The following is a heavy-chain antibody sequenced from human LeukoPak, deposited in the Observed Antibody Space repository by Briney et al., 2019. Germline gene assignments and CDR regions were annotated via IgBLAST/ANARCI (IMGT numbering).Heavy chain of an antibody. Sequence: GGSLRLSCAASGFTFSTCAMSWVRQAPGKGLEWVSTISGGGRSTDYADSVKGHFTISRDNSKNTLYLQMSSLRAEDTAVYYCARERYFDYWGQGTLVTVSS. V-gene: IGHV3-23*01. CDR2: ISGGGRST. J-gene: IGHJ4*02. CDR3: ARERYFDY. CDR1: GFTFSTCA.